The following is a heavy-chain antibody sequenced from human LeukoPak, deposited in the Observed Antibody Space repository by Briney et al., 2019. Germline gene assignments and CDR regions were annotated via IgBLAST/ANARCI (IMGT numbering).Heavy chain of an antibody. D-gene: IGHD3-22*01. Sequence: PSETLSLTCAVYGGSFSGYYWSWIRQPPGKGLEWIGEINHSGSTNYNPSLKSRVTISVDTSKNQFSLKLSSVTAADTAVYYCARGRGNYYDSSGYHPGGYWGQGTLVTVPS. V-gene: IGHV4-34*01. CDR1: GGSFSGYY. CDR2: INHSGST. CDR3: ARGRGNYYDSSGYHPGGY. J-gene: IGHJ4*02.